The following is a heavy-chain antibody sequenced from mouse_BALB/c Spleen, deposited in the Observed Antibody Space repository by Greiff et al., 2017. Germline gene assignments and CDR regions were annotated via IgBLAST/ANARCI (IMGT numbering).Heavy chain of an antibody. CDR2: INPSNGRT. CDR3: ATGNAMDY. Sequence: QVQLQQSGAELVKPGASVKLSCKASGYTFTSYWMHWVKQRPGQGLEWIGEINPSNGRTNYNEKFKSKATLTVDKSSSTAYMQLSSLTSEDSAVYYCATGNAMDYWGQGTSVTVSS. V-gene: IGHV1S81*02. CDR1: GYTFTSYW. J-gene: IGHJ4*01. D-gene: IGHD4-1*01.